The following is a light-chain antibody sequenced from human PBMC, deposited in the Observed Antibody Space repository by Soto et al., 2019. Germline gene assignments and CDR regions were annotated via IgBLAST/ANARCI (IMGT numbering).Light chain of an antibody. Sequence: IVMPQSPATLSVSPGERATLSCRASQSINSNLAGYQQKPGQAPRLLMFRASIRATGFPARFSGSGSGTEFNITISSLQSEDSAVYYCQQYNNWPRATFGGGTKVDIK. CDR3: QQYNNWPRAT. CDR2: RAS. V-gene: IGKV3-15*01. J-gene: IGKJ4*01. CDR1: QSINSN.